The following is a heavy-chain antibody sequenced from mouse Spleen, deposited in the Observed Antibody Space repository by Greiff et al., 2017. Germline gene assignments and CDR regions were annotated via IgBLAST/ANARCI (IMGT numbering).Heavy chain of an antibody. V-gene: IGHV1-78*01. J-gene: IGHJ1*01. CDR2: IYPRDGST. CDR3: AKGYDGYHWYFDV. CDR1: GYTFTDHT. D-gene: IGHD2-3*01. Sequence: VQLQQSDAELVKPGASVKISCKVSGYTFTDHTIHWMKQRPEQGLEWIGYIYPRDGSTKYNEKFKGKATLTADKSSSTAYMQLNSLTSEDSAVYFCAKGYDGYHWYFDVWGAGTTVTVSS.